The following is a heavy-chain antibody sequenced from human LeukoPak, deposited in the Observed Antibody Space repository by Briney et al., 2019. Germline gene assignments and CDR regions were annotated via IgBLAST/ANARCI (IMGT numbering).Heavy chain of an antibody. J-gene: IGHJ3*02. V-gene: IGHV4-59*01. Sequence: SETLSLTCTVSGGSINSYYWSWIRQPPEKGLEWIGYIYNSETINYNPSLTSRVTISLDTSKNQVSLKLTSVIAADTAVYYCVRVGGASSILSAFDIWGQGTMVTVSS. CDR1: GGSINSYY. CDR2: IYNSETI. CDR3: VRVGGASSILSAFDI. D-gene: IGHD6-6*01.